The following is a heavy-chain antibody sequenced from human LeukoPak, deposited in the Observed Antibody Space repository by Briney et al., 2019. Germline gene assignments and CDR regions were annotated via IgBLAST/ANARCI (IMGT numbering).Heavy chain of an antibody. V-gene: IGHV3-30*04. J-gene: IGHJ4*02. CDR2: ISYDGSNK. D-gene: IGHD4-17*01. CDR1: GLTFSSYA. CDR3: ARERTYGAYQLWGDFDY. Sequence: QTGGSLRLSCAASGLTFSSYAMHWVRQAPGKGLEWVAVISYDGSNKYYADSVKGRFTISRDNSKNTLYLQMNSLRVEDTAVYYCARERTYGAYQLWGDFDYWGQGTLVTVSS.